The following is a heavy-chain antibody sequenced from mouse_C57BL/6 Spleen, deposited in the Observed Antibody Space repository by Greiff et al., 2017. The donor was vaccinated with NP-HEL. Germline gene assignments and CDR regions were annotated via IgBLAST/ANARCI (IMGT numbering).Heavy chain of an antibody. Sequence: QVQLQQPGAELVMPGASVKLSCKASGYTFTSYWMHWVKQRPGQGLEWIGEIDPSDSYTNYNQKFKGKSTLTVDKSSSTAYMQLSSLTSEDSAVYYCARSTVVAGDYFDYWGQGTTLTVSS. CDR2: IDPSDSYT. CDR1: GYTFTSYW. J-gene: IGHJ2*01. CDR3: ARSTVVAGDYFDY. V-gene: IGHV1-69*01. D-gene: IGHD1-1*01.